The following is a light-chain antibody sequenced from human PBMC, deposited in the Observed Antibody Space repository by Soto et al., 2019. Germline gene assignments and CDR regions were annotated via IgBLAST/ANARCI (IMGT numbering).Light chain of an antibody. J-gene: IGKJ5*01. CDR2: SAS. Sequence: EIVLTQSPGILSLSPGEGATLSCRASQSVTSSFLAWHQHKPGQAPRLLIYSASGRATGIPDRFSGSGSGTDFTLTISRLEPEDFAVYYCQQYSRSPYTFGQGTRLEIK. CDR1: QSVTSSF. V-gene: IGKV3-20*01. CDR3: QQYSRSPYT.